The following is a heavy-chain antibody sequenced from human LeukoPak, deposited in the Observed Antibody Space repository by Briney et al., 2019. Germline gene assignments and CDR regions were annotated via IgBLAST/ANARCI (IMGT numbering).Heavy chain of an antibody. CDR2: INPNSGGT. V-gene: IGHV1-2*02. CDR1: GYTFTGYY. D-gene: IGHD3-10*01. CDR3: ARDSSLWFGELLADL. Sequence: PKASVKVSCKASGYTFTGYYMHWVRQAPGQGLEWMGWINPNSGGTNYAQKFQGRVTMTRDTSISTAYMELSRLRSDDTAVYYCARDSSLWFGELLADLWGRGTLVTVSS. J-gene: IGHJ2*01.